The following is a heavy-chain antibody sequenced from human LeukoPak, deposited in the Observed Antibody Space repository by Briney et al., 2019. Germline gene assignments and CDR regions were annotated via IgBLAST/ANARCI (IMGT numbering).Heavy chain of an antibody. D-gene: IGHD5-18*01. J-gene: IGHJ4*02. V-gene: IGHV4-34*01. CDR2: INHSGST. Sequence: SETLSLTCTVSGGSISSYYWSWIRQPPGKGLEWIGEINHSGSTNYNPSLKSRVTISVDTSKNQFSLKLSSVTAADTAVYYCVARGYSYGQDYWGQGTLVTVSS. CDR3: VARGYSYGQDY. CDR1: GGSISSYY.